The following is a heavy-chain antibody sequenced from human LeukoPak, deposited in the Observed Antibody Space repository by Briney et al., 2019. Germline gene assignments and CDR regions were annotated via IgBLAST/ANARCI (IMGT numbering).Heavy chain of an antibody. D-gene: IGHD5-24*01. Sequence: RRASVKVSCKASGYTFTTYTMHWVRQAPGQRLEWMGWINAGNGNTKYSQKFQGRVTITRDTSASTAYMDLSSLRSEDTAVYYCAREIDRDGYNRFFDYWGQGILVTVSS. CDR3: AREIDRDGYNRFFDY. V-gene: IGHV1-3*01. J-gene: IGHJ4*02. CDR2: INAGNGNT. CDR1: GYTFTTYT.